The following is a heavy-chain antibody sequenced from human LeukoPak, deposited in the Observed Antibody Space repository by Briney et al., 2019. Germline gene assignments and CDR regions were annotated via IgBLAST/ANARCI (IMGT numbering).Heavy chain of an antibody. Sequence: PGGSLRLSCAASGFTFSSYGIHWVRQAPGKGLEWVSVLSSSGGGTYYADSVKGRFIISRDNSKNMLYLQMNSLTAEDTAVYYCAKDRLTPSGTYNFDSWGQGTLVTVSS. CDR3: AKDRLTPSGTYNFDS. J-gene: IGHJ4*02. V-gene: IGHV3-23*01. CDR1: GFTFSSYG. CDR2: LSSSGGGT. D-gene: IGHD1-26*01.